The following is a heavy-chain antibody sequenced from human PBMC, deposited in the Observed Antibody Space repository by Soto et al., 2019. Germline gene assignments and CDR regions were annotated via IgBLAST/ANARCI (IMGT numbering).Heavy chain of an antibody. CDR1: GGSISSGGYY. CDR3: ARQRSVVVTQWWFDP. D-gene: IGHD2-15*01. J-gene: IGHJ5*02. CDR2: IYYSGST. V-gene: IGHV4-31*03. Sequence: SETLSLTCTVSGGSISSGGYYWSWIRQHPGKGLEWIGYIYYSGSTYYNPSLKSRVTISVDTSKNQFSLKLSSVTAADTAVYYCARQRSVVVTQWWFDPWGQGTLVTLAS.